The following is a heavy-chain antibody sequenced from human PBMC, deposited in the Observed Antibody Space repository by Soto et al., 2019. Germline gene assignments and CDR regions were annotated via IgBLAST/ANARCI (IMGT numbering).Heavy chain of an antibody. CDR3: AIFFGDCQSGSWAFDI. CDR2: IDPSDSYT. CDR1: GYSFTSYW. D-gene: IGHD2-21*02. J-gene: IGHJ3*02. Sequence: GESLKISCKGSGYSFTSYWISWVRQMPGKGLEWMGRIDPSDSYTNYSPSFQGHVTISADKSISTAYLQWSSLKASDTAMYYCAIFFGDCQSGSWAFDIWGQGTMVTISS. V-gene: IGHV5-10-1*01.